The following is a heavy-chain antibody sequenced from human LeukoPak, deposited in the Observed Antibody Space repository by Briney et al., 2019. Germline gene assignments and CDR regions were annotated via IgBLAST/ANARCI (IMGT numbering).Heavy chain of an antibody. CDR2: INYSGST. CDR1: GGSLSSYY. J-gene: IGHJ3*02. Sequence: SETLSLTCTVSGGSLSSYYFSWIRQSPGKGLEWIAYINYSGSTSYNPSRKSRVTMSVDTSKQFSLSLSSVTDGDTGVYYCARHNYDDYVFDIWGQGTKVTVSS. CDR3: ARHNYDDYVFDI. D-gene: IGHD4-17*01. V-gene: IGHV4-59*08.